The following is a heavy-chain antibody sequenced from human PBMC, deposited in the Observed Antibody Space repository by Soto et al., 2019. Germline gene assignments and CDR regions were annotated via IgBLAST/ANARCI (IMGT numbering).Heavy chain of an antibody. CDR3: AKDLIRLSHYYYYYGMDV. D-gene: IGHD3-16*02. CDR1: GFTFDDYA. Sequence: GGSPRLSCAASGFTFDDYAMHWVRQAPGKGLEWVSLISGDGGSTYYADSVKGRFTISRDNSKNSLYLQMNSLRTEDTALYYCAKDLIRLSHYYYYYGMDVWGQGTTVTVSS. V-gene: IGHV3-43*02. CDR2: ISGDGGST. J-gene: IGHJ6*02.